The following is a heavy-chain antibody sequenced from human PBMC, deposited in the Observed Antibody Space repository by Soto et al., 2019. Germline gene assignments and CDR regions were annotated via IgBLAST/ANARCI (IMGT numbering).Heavy chain of an antibody. J-gene: IGHJ6*02. CDR2: INPSGGST. D-gene: IGHD6-19*01. CDR1: GYTFTTHY. CDR3: AREDGWAGDTFYFDGMDV. Sequence: QVQLVQSGAEVKKPGASVKVSCKASGYTFTTHYMHWVRQAPGQGLEWMGIINPSGGSTSYAQKFQGIITMTRYTSTNTVYMELSSLRSEDTAVYRCAREDGWAGDTFYFDGMDVWGQGTTVTVSS. V-gene: IGHV1-46*01.